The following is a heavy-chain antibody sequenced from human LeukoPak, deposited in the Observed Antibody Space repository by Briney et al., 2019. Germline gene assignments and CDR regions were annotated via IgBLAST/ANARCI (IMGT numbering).Heavy chain of an antibody. CDR1: GFTFSSYG. Sequence: GGSLRLSCAASGFTFSSYGMHWVRQAPGKGLEWVAVISNDGSKKYYADSVKGRFTISRDNSKNTLSLQVSSLRAEDTAVYYCAKQLGYCSDGSCYFPYWGQGTLVTVSS. V-gene: IGHV3-30*18. D-gene: IGHD2-15*01. J-gene: IGHJ4*02. CDR2: ISNDGSKK. CDR3: AKQLGYCSDGSCYFPY.